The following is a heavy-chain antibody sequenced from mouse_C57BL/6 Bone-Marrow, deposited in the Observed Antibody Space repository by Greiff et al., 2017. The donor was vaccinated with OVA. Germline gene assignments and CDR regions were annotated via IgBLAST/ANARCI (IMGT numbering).Heavy chain of an antibody. J-gene: IGHJ2*01. CDR3: ARPLYGNYGY. CDR1: GFTFSSYG. Sequence: EVKLVESGGDLVKPGGSLKLSCAASGFTFSSYGMSWVRQTPDKRLAWVATISSGGSYTYYPDSVKGRFTISRDNAKNTLYLQMSSLKSEDTAMYYCARPLYGNYGYWGQGTTLTVSS. CDR2: ISSGGSYT. D-gene: IGHD2-1*01. V-gene: IGHV5-6*01.